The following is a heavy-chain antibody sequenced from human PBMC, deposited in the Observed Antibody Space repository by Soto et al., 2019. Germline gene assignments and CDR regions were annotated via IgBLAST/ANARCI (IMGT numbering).Heavy chain of an antibody. CDR1: GGSISSSSYY. D-gene: IGHD3-22*01. CDR2: IYYSGST. V-gene: IGHV4-39*01. Sequence: QLQLQESGPGLVKPSETLSLTCTVSGGSISSSSYYWGWIRQPPGKGLEWIGSIYYSGSTYYNPSLKSRVTISVDTSKNQFSLKLSSVTAADTAVYYCARHPVGSGYYFGEPHRAYYFDYWGQGTLVTVSS. CDR3: ARHPVGSGYYFGEPHRAYYFDY. J-gene: IGHJ4*02.